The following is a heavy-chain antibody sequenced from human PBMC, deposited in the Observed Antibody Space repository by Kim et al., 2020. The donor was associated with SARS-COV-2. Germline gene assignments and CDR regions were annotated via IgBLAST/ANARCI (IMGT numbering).Heavy chain of an antibody. CDR2: ISGRSSFM. V-gene: IGHV3-21*01. CDR3: ARDLDYYDSSGYHNSLDH. CDR1: GFNFSNFN. Sequence: GGSLRLSCAASGFNFSNFNMNWVRQTPGRGLEWLSLISGRSSFMYYADSVKGRFTISRDNARNSLYLQMTSLRAEDTAVYYCARDLDYYDSSGYHNSLDHWGPGILVTVSS. D-gene: IGHD3-22*01. J-gene: IGHJ4*02.